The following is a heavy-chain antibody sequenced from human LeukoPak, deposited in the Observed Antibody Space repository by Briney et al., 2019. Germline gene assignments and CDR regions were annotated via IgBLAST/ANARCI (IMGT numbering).Heavy chain of an antibody. D-gene: IGHD4-17*01. CDR3: AREDYGKHYFDY. CDR1: GFTFPHYA. CDR2: IAYDGSNK. V-gene: IGHV3-30-3*01. Sequence: GGSLRLSCAASGFTFPHYAMHCVRQAPGKGLEWVAVIAYDGSNKYYADSVKGRFTISRDNSKNTLYLQMNSLRVDDTAVYYCAREDYGKHYFDYWGQGTLVTVSS. J-gene: IGHJ4*02.